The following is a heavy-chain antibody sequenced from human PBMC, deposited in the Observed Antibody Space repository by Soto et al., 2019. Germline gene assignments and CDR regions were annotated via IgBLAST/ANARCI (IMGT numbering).Heavy chain of an antibody. CDR2: VLYDGSKK. J-gene: IGHJ4*02. Sequence: QVHLVESGGGVVQPGTSLRLSCTASGFRFSDYGMDWVRQAPGKGLEWVSRVLYDGSKKYYADSVKGRFTISRDNPRNTRYLQMDSLRADDTAVYYCVKDLALMGDYWGQGTPVTVSS. CDR3: VKDLALMGDY. D-gene: IGHD3-16*01. V-gene: IGHV3-30*18. CDR1: GFRFSDYG.